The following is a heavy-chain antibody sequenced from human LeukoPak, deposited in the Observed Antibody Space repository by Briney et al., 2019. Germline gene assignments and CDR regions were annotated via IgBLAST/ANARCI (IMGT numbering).Heavy chain of an antibody. Sequence: GGSLRLSCAASGFTFSSYSMNWVRQAPGKGLEWVSSISSSSSYIYYADSVKGRFTISRDNAKNSLYLQMNSLRAEDTAVYYCARGRHSSGWLNYWGQGTLVTVSS. J-gene: IGHJ4*02. CDR1: GFTFSSYS. CDR2: ISSSSSYI. V-gene: IGHV3-21*01. D-gene: IGHD6-19*01. CDR3: ARGRHSSGWLNY.